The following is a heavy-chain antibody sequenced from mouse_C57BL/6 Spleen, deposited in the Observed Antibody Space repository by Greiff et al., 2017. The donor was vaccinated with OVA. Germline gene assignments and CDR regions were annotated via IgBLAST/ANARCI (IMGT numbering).Heavy chain of an antibody. V-gene: IGHV14-1*01. Sequence: EVQLQQSGAELVRPGASVKLSCTASGFNIKDYYMHWVKQRPEQGLEWIGRIDPEDGDTEYAPKFQGKATMTADTSSNPAYLQLSSLTSEDTAVYYCTTLGVTGADYWGQGTTLTVSS. CDR1: GFNIKDYY. J-gene: IGHJ2*01. D-gene: IGHD4-1*01. CDR2: IDPEDGDT. CDR3: TTLGVTGADY.